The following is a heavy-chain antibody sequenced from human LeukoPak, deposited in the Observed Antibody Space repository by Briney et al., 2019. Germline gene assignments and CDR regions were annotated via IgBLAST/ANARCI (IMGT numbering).Heavy chain of an antibody. D-gene: IGHD1-14*01. J-gene: IGHJ4*02. V-gene: IGHV4-59*08. CDR1: GGSISSYY. Sequence: PSETLSLTCTVSGGSISSYYWSWIRQPPGKGLEWIGYIYYSGSTNYNPSLKSRVTISVDTSKNQFSLKLSSVTAADTAVYYCARHGIPAVFDYWGQGTLVTVSS. CDR2: IYYSGST. CDR3: ARHGIPAVFDY.